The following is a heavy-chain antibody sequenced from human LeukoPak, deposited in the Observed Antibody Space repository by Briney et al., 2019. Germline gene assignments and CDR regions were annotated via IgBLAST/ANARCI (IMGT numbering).Heavy chain of an antibody. D-gene: IGHD2-15*01. V-gene: IGHV3-53*01. J-gene: IGHJ4*02. CDR3: AREVVSSPSYFDS. Sequence: GGSLRLSCAASGFTVSSSYMYWVRQAPGKGLEWVSFFYRGDSTYYAESVRGRFTISRDNSKNTLYLLMNSLIPEDTAVYYCAREVVSSPSYFDSWGQGALVTVSS. CDR1: GFTVSSSY. CDR2: FYRGDST.